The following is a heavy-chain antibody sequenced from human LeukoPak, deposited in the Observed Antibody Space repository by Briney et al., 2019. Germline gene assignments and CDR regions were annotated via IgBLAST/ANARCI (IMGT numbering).Heavy chain of an antibody. CDR2: IKSKTDGGTT. Sequence: GGSLRLSCAASVLTFSNAWMSWVRQAPGKGLEWVGRIKSKTDGGTTDYAAPVKGRFTILRDDSKNMLYLQMNSLKTEDTAVYYCTTYYYYYMDVWGKGTTVTVSS. V-gene: IGHV3-15*01. CDR3: TTYYYYYMDV. J-gene: IGHJ6*03. CDR1: VLTFSNAW.